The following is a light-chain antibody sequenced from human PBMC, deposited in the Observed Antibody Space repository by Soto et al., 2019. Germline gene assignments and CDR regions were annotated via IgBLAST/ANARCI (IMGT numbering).Light chain of an antibody. Sequence: DVVMTQSPLSLPVTLGQPASISCRSSYSLIHSDGDTYLNWFHQRPGQSPRRLIYEVSNRDSGVPERFSGSGSGTDLPMKISRVEAEDLGIYYCMQGTHRPWTFGQGTEVEIK. CDR1: YSLIHSDGDTY. J-gene: IGKJ1*01. CDR3: MQGTHRPWT. V-gene: IGKV2-30*02. CDR2: EVS.